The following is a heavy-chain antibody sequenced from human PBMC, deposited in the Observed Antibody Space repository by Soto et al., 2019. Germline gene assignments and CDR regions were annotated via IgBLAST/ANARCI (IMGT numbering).Heavy chain of an antibody. CDR1: GFTFSSYG. V-gene: IGHV3-30*03. Sequence: QVQLVESGGGVVQPGRSLRLSCAASGFTFSSYGMHWVRQAPGKGLEWVAVISYDGSNKYYADSVKGRFTISRDNSKNTLYLQKYSLRVEDTAVYYCAMPTAYNSGWYAVFDYWGQGTLVTVSS. D-gene: IGHD6-19*01. CDR3: AMPTAYNSGWYAVFDY. J-gene: IGHJ4*02. CDR2: ISYDGSNK.